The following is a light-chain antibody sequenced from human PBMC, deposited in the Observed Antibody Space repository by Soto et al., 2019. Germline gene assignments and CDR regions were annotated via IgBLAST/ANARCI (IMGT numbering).Light chain of an antibody. CDR2: DAS. CDR1: EAIGYNY. Sequence: EVVLTQFPGTLSLSPGERATPSCRASEAIGYNYLAWYRQQSGLAPTLLIYDASTRAPGIPDRFSGSGSGTDFTLTISRLEPGDFAVYYCQQYDTSYTFGPGTRLEI. J-gene: IGKJ2*01. CDR3: QQYDTSYT. V-gene: IGKV3-20*01.